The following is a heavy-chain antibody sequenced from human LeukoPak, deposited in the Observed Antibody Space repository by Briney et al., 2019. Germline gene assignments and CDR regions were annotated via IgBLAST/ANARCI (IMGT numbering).Heavy chain of an antibody. CDR1: GFTFSTYS. D-gene: IGHD3-10*01. Sequence: GGSLRLSCAASGFTFSTYSINWVRQAPGKGLEWVSFITGNSNYIYYADSVKGRFTISRDNAKNSLYLQMNSLRVEDTAVYYCARDRVSGSGSIDYWGQGTLVTVSS. V-gene: IGHV3-21*01. J-gene: IGHJ4*02. CDR2: ITGNSNYI. CDR3: ARDRVSGSGSIDY.